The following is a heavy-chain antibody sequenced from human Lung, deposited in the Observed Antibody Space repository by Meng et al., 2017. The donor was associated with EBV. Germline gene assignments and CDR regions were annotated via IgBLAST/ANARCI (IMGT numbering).Heavy chain of an antibody. D-gene: IGHD4-11*01. CDR3: AIIPYSNA. V-gene: IGHV3-30-3*01. Sequence: VQLVECGGGVVQPGRSLRLTCAAAGFDFDPYAVHWVRQAPGKGLEWVAVISDTGHNKYFADSVRGRFTISRDNSKNMVSLQMNSLRPGDTATYYCAIIPYSNAWGQGTLVTVSS. CDR1: GFDFDPYA. J-gene: IGHJ5*02. CDR2: ISDTGHNK.